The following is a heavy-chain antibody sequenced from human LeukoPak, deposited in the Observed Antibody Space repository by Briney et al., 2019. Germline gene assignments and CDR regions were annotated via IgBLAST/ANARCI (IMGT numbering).Heavy chain of an antibody. J-gene: IGHJ3*02. CDR1: GGSISSYY. V-gene: IGHV4-59*01. D-gene: IGHD3-10*01. CDR3: ARGPTDYYGSGPLIRAFDI. CDR2: IYYSGST. Sequence: PSETLSLTCTVSGGSISSYYWSWIRQPPGKGLEWIGYIYYSGSTNYNPSLKSRVTISVDTSKNQFSLKLSSVTAADTAVYYCARGPTDYYGSGPLIRAFDIWGQGTMVTVSS.